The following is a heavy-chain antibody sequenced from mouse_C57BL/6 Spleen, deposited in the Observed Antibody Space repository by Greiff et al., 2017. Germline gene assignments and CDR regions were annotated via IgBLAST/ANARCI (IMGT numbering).Heavy chain of an antibody. CDR3: ARRDYSYWYFDV. CDR2: IYPGSGNT. D-gene: IGHD1-1*01. CDR1: GYTFTDYY. Sequence: QVQLQQSGAELVRPGASVKLSCKASGYTFTDYYINWVKQRPGQGLEWIARIYPGSGNTYYNEKFKGKATLTAEKSSSTAYMQLSSLTSEDSAVYFCARRDYSYWYFDVWGTGTTVTVSS. J-gene: IGHJ1*03. V-gene: IGHV1-76*01.